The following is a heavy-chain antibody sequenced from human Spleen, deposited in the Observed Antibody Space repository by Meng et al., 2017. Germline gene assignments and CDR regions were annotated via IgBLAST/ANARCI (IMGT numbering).Heavy chain of an antibody. CDR1: GFTFSRYG. CDR3: ARGGLYSYGPDDGFNI. D-gene: IGHD5-18*01. CDR2: IWYDGTIK. Sequence: GGSLRLSCAGSGFTFSRYGMHWVRQAPGKGLEWVSVIWYDGTIKYYADSVKGRFTISRDNSENTLYLQMNSLEVEDTAVYYCARGGLYSYGPDDGFNIWGPGTMVTVSS. V-gene: IGHV3-33*01. J-gene: IGHJ3*02.